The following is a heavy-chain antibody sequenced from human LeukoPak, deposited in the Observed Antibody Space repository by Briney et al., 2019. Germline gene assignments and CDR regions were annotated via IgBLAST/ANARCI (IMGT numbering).Heavy chain of an antibody. CDR3: ARSRQSITMVRGVIITYDHDFDY. J-gene: IGHJ4*02. CDR2: IYYSGST. Sequence: SETLSLTCTVSGGSISSGGYYWGWIRQPPGKGLEWIGSIYYSGSTYYNPSLKSRVTISVDTSKNQFSLKLSSVTAADTAVYYCARSRQSITMVRGVIITYDHDFDYWGQGTLVTVSS. CDR1: GGSISSGGYY. V-gene: IGHV4-39*07. D-gene: IGHD3-10*01.